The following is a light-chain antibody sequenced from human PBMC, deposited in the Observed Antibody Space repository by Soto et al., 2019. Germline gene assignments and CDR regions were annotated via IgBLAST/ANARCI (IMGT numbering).Light chain of an antibody. CDR3: QRYNTCWYT. Sequence: TVSVYAGARVTXTCRASEIINSLLACYQQKPGHAPRLLIYGASIRATGIPDRFSGSRSKTDFTLTISTLQPDDFAPYYCQRYNTCWYTF. CDR2: GAS. V-gene: IGKV3D-15*03. J-gene: IGKJ2*01. CDR1: EIINSL.